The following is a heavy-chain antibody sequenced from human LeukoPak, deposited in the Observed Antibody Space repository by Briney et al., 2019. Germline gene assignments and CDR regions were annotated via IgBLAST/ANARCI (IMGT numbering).Heavy chain of an antibody. J-gene: IGHJ5*02. V-gene: IGHV4-39*01. D-gene: IGHD2-2*01. Sequence: SETLSLTCTVSGGSMSSSSYYWGWIRQPPGKGLEWIGNIYYRGTTYYNPSLESRVAISMDTSKNQFSLKLTSVTAADTAVYYCARGYCSSTSCYWFDPWGQGTLVTVSS. CDR3: ARGYCSSTSCYWFDP. CDR2: IYYRGTT. CDR1: GGSMSSSSYY.